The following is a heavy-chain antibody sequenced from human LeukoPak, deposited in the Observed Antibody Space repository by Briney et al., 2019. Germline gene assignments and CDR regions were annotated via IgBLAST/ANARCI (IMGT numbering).Heavy chain of an antibody. Sequence: GRSLRLSCAASGFTFSNYGMHWVRQAPGKGLEWVAVIWYGGSNKYYADSVKGRFTISRDNSKNTLYLQMNSLRAEDTAAYYCAGNYGPYYFDYWGQGTLVTVSS. CDR3: AGNYGPYYFDY. J-gene: IGHJ4*02. D-gene: IGHD4-17*01. CDR1: GFTFSNYG. V-gene: IGHV3-33*01. CDR2: IWYGGSNK.